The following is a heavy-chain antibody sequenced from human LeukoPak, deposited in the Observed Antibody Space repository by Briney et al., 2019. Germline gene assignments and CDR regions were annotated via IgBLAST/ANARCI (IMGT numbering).Heavy chain of an antibody. V-gene: IGHV3-23*01. Sequence: GGSLRLSCAASGFTFSSYAMSWVRQAPGKGLEGVSGISGSGSATYHADSVKGRFTISRDNVKSTLYLQMNSLRAEDTAVYYCAKGDDYYDNNPDYWGQGTLVTVSS. CDR3: AKGDDYYDNNPDY. J-gene: IGHJ4*02. CDR1: GFTFSSYA. D-gene: IGHD3-22*01. CDR2: ISGSGSAT.